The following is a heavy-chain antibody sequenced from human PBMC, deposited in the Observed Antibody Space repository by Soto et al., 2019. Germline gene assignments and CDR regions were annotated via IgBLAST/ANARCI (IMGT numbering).Heavy chain of an antibody. Sequence: SETLSLTCTVSGGSISSGDYYWSWIRQPPGKGLEWIGYIYYSGSTYYNPSLKSRVTISVETSKNQFSLKLSSVTAADTAVYYCARHRNYYYYGMDVWGQGTTVTVSS. CDR2: IYYSGST. V-gene: IGHV4-30-4*01. J-gene: IGHJ6*02. CDR1: GGSISSGDYY. CDR3: ARHRNYYYYGMDV.